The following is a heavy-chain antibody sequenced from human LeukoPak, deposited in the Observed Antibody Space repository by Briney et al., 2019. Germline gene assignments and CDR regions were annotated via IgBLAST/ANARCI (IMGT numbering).Heavy chain of an antibody. CDR3: ASDSSSRYNVRDY. CDR1: GGTFSSYA. J-gene: IGHJ4*02. D-gene: IGHD6-13*01. CDR2: IIPIFGTA. Sequence: SVKVSCKASGGTFSSYAISWVRQAPGQGLEWMGGIIPIFGTANYAQKFQGRVTITADESTSTAYMELSSLRSEDTAVYYCASDSSSRYNVRDYWGQGTLVTVSS. V-gene: IGHV1-69*13.